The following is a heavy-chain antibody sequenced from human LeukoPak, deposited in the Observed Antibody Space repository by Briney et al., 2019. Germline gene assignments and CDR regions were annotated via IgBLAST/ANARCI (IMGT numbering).Heavy chain of an antibody. V-gene: IGHV3-30-3*01. CDR2: ISYDGSNK. CDR3: ARDLSGGDYYFDY. CDR1: GFTFSSYA. J-gene: IGHJ4*02. Sequence: PGGSPRLSCAASGFTFSSYAMHWVRQAPGKGLEWVAVISYDGSNKYYADSVKGRFTISRDNSKNTLYLQMNSLRAEDTAVYYCARDLSGGDYYFDYWGQGTLVTVSS. D-gene: IGHD2-21*02.